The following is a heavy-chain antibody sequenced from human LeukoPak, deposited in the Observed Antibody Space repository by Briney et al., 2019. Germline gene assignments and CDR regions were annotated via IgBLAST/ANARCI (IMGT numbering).Heavy chain of an antibody. CDR2: ISDSGGST. CDR1: GFTFSSYA. J-gene: IGHJ4*02. CDR3: ASALRIYYYFDY. V-gene: IGHV3-23*01. D-gene: IGHD1-26*01. Sequence: AGGSLRLSCAASGFTFSSYALSWVRQAPGKGLEWVSAISDSGGSTYYADSVKGRFTISRDNSKNTLYLQMHSLRAEDTAVYYCASALRIYYYFDYWGQGTLVTVSS.